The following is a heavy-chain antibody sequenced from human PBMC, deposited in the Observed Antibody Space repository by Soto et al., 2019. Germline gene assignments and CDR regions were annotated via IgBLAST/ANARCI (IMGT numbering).Heavy chain of an antibody. Sequence: PGGSLRLSCAASGFTFSSYWMSGVRQAPGKGLEWVANIKQDGSEKYYVDSVKGRFTISRDNAKNSLYLQMNSLRAEDTAVYYCARAIHDIVVVPAPDYWGQGTLVTVSS. CDR3: ARAIHDIVVVPAPDY. D-gene: IGHD2-2*01. V-gene: IGHV3-7*01. CDR1: GFTFSSYW. J-gene: IGHJ4*02. CDR2: IKQDGSEK.